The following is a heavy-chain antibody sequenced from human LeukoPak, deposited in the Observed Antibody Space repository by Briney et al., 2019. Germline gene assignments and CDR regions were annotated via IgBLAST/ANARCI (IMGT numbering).Heavy chain of an antibody. D-gene: IGHD3-3*01. CDR2: ISVYNGNT. CDR1: TYTFNNYG. Sequence: ASVKVSCKASTYTFNNYGISWVRQAPGQGLEWMGWISVYNGNTNYAQKFQGRVTMTRDTSTSTAYMELRSLRSDDTAVYYCARGYYDFWSGYLRRAFDIWGQGTMVTVSS. CDR3: ARGYYDFWSGYLRRAFDI. V-gene: IGHV1-18*01. J-gene: IGHJ3*02.